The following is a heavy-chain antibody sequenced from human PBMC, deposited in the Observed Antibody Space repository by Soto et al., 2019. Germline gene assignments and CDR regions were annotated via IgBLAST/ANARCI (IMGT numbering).Heavy chain of an antibody. V-gene: IGHV3-23*01. D-gene: IGHD1-26*01. J-gene: IGHJ4*02. CDR1: GFTFSNYA. CDR2: IRETGNT. CDR3: AKQKMGVIRALDY. Sequence: GGSLRLSCAASGFTFSNYAMSWIRQAPGKGLEWVSTIRETGNTYYADSVRGRFATSRDNSENTLYLQMSSLRAEDTAVYYCAKQKMGVIRALDYWGQGTLVNVSS.